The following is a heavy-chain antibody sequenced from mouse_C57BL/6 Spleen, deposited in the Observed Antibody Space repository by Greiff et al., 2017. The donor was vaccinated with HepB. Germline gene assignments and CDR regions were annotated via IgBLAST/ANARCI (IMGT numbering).Heavy chain of an antibody. J-gene: IGHJ2*01. D-gene: IGHD1-3*01. CDR3: ARRRGGISPFDY. V-gene: IGHV5-9*01. Sequence: EVHLVESGGGLVKPGGSLKLSCAASGFTFSSYTMSWVRQTPEKRLEWVATISGGGGNTYYPDSVKGRFTISRDNAKNTLYLQMSSLRSEDTALYYCARRRGGISPFDYWGQGTTLTVSS. CDR2: ISGGGGNT. CDR1: GFTFSSYT.